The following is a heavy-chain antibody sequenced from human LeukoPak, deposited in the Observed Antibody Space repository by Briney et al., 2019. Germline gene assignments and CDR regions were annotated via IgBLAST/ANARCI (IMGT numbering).Heavy chain of an antibody. Sequence: SETLSLTCTVSGGSISSGGYYWNWIRQHPGKGLEWIGYIYYSGSTYYNPSLKSRVTISVDTSKNQFSLKLNSVTAADTAVYYCARVMGAGAFDIWGQGTMVTVSS. CDR3: ARVMGAGAFDI. D-gene: IGHD1-26*01. V-gene: IGHV4-31*03. CDR2: IYYSGST. J-gene: IGHJ3*02. CDR1: GGSISSGGYY.